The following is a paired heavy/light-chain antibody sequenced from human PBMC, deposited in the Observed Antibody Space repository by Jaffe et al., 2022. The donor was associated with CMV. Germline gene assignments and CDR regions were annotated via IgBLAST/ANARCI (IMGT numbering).Light chain of an antibody. CDR1: QSISSW. CDR2: KAS. V-gene: IGKV1-5*03. CDR3: QQYNSYSRLT. J-gene: IGKJ4*01. Sequence: DIQMTQSPSTLSASVGDRVTITCRASQSISSWLAWYQQKPGKAPKLLIYKASSLESGVPSRFSGSGSGTEFTLTISSLQPDDFATYYCQQYNSYSRLTFGGGTKVEIK.
Heavy chain of an antibody. CDR1: GFTFSNAW. CDR3: TTDLLEYYDILTGYYWGAFDI. J-gene: IGHJ3*02. Sequence: EVQLVESGGGLVKPGGSLRLSCAASGFTFSNAWMSWVRQAPGKGLEWVGRIKSKTDGGTTDYAAPVKGRFTISRDDSKNTLYLQMNSLKTEDTAVYYCTTDLLEYYDILTGYYWGAFDIWGQGTMVTVSS. D-gene: IGHD3-9*01. CDR2: IKSKTDGGTT. V-gene: IGHV3-15*01.